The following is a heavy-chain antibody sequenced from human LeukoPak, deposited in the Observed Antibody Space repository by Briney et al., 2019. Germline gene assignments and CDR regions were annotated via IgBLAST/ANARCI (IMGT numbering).Heavy chain of an antibody. CDR3: ARDRYYYDSSGYQPLDY. CDR1: GYTFTSYY. V-gene: IGHV1-46*01. CDR2: INPSGGST. Sequence: ASVEVSCKASGYTFTSYYMHWVRQAPGQGLEWMGIINPSGGSTSYAQKFQGRVTMTRDTSTSTVYMELSSLRSEDTAVYYCARDRYYYDSSGYQPLDYWGQGTLVTVSS. J-gene: IGHJ4*02. D-gene: IGHD3-22*01.